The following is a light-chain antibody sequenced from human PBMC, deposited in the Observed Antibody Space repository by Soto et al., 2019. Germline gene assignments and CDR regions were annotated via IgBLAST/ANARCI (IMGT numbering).Light chain of an antibody. J-gene: IGLJ2*01. CDR3: SSYTSTTTVV. CDR2: DVS. CDR1: SSDVGGYNY. V-gene: IGLV2-14*03. Sequence: QSALTQPASVSGSPGQSITISCTGTSSDVGGYNYVSWYQHHPGKAPKLMIYDVSNRPSGVSNRFSGSKPDNTASLTISGLQAEDEADYYCSSYTSTTTVVFGGGTKLTVL.